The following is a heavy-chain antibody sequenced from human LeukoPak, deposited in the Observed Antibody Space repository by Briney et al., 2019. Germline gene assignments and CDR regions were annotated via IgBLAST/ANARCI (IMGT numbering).Heavy chain of an antibody. D-gene: IGHD2-15*01. CDR1: GGTFSSYA. V-gene: IGHV1-69*13. CDR2: IIPIFGTA. Sequence: ASVKVSCKASGGTFSSYAISWVRQAPGQGLEWMGGIIPIFGTANYAQKFQGRVTITADESTSTAYMELSSLRSEDTAVYYCAYCRTASYYYHYGMDVWGQGTTVTVSS. CDR3: AYCRTASYYYHYGMDV. J-gene: IGHJ6*02.